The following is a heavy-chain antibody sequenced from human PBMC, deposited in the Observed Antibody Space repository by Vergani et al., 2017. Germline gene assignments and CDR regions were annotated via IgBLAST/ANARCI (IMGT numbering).Heavy chain of an antibody. CDR2: ISGSGGST. CDR1: GFTFSSYA. CDR3: AKDRSPTTYDDRSFGWFDP. J-gene: IGHJ5*02. D-gene: IGHD3-9*01. Sequence: EVQLLESGGGLVQPGGSLRLSCAASGFTFSSYAMSWVRQAPGKGLEWVSAISGSGGSTYYADSVKGRFTISRDNSKNTLYLQMNSLRAEDTAVYYCAKDRSPTTYDDRSFGWFDPWGQGTLVTVSS. V-gene: IGHV3-23*01.